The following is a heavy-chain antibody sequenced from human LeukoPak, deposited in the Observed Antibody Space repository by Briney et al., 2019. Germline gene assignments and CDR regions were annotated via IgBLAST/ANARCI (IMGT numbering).Heavy chain of an antibody. CDR1: GFTFSSYD. CDR2: ISGSGDST. V-gene: IGHV3-23*01. D-gene: IGHD5-24*01. Sequence: SGGSLRLSCAASGFTFSSYDMNWVRQAPGKGLEWVSSISGSGDSTDYADSVKGRFTISRDNSKNTLYLQMNSLRVEDTAVYYCAKDHFPRRVGYNGGESDYWGQGTLVTISS. J-gene: IGHJ4*02. CDR3: AKDHFPRRVGYNGGESDY.